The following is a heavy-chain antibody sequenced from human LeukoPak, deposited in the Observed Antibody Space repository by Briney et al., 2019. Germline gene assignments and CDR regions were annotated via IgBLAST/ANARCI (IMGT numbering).Heavy chain of an antibody. J-gene: IGHJ4*02. D-gene: IGHD1-26*01. CDR1: GFTFTSHG. Sequence: PGRSLRLSCAASGFTFTSHGMHWVRQAPGKGLEWVAIIWYDGGNKYYGDSVKGRFTISRDDSKDTVYLQMNSLRAEDTAVYYCARARMGITADYWGQGTLVTVSS. CDR3: ARARMGITADY. CDR2: IWYDGGNK. V-gene: IGHV3-33*01.